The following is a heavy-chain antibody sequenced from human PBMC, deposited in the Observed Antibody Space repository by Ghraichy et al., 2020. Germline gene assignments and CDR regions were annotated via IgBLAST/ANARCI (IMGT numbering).Heavy chain of an antibody. CDR3: AREGGSAAGTEGWFDP. D-gene: IGHD1-1*01. CDR1: GFTFSNYW. J-gene: IGHJ5*02. Sequence: GGSLRLSCAASGFTFSNYWMSWVRQAPGKGLEWVANIKEDGSEKYHVDSVKGRFTISRDNAKNSLYLQMNSLRAEDTAVYYCAREGGSAAGTEGWFDPWGQGTLVTVSS. V-gene: IGHV3-7*01. CDR2: IKEDGSEK.